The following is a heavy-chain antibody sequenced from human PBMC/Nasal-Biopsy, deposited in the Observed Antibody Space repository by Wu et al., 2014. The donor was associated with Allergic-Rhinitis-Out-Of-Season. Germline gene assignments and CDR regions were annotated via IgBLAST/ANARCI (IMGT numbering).Heavy chain of an antibody. J-gene: IGHJ3*02. CDR1: GGSISSSSYY. D-gene: IGHD3-16*01. CDR2: IYYSGST. V-gene: IGHV4-39*01. Sequence: TVSGGSISSSSYYWGWIRQPPGKGLEWIGSIYYSGSTYYNPSLKSRVTISVDTSKNQFSLKLSSVTAADTAVYYCARHAETYYDYVWAPRGVVLFDILGQGSNGHRLF. CDR3: ARHAETYYDYVWAPRGVVLFDI.